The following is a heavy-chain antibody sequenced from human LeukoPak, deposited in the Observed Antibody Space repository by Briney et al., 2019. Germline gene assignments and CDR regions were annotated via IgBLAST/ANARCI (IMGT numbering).Heavy chain of an antibody. CDR3: ARDSHTTIQLWPTAFDY. Sequence: SETLSLTCTVSGGSISSGSYYWSWIRQPAGKGLEWIGRIYTSGSTNYNPSLKSRVTISADTSKNQFSLKLSSVTAADTAVYYCARDSHTTIQLWPTAFDYWGQGTLVTVSS. CDR1: GGSISSGSYY. V-gene: IGHV4-61*02. CDR2: IYTSGST. D-gene: IGHD5-18*01. J-gene: IGHJ4*02.